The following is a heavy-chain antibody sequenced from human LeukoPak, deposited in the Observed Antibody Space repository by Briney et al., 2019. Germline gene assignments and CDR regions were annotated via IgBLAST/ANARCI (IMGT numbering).Heavy chain of an antibody. Sequence: PGGSLRLSCAASGFTFSSYSMNWVRHAPGKGLEWVSSISSSSSYIYYADSVKGRFTISRDNAKNSLYLQMNSLRAEDTAVYYCAKEMRWLQTKNWFDPWGQGTLVTVSS. CDR1: GFTFSSYS. J-gene: IGHJ5*02. CDR3: AKEMRWLQTKNWFDP. CDR2: ISSSSSYI. D-gene: IGHD5-24*01. V-gene: IGHV3-21*01.